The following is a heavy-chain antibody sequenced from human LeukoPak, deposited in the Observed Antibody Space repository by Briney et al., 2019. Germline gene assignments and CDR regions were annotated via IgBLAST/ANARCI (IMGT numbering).Heavy chain of an antibody. CDR3: ARGVTMVRGVIVDWFDP. D-gene: IGHD3-10*01. V-gene: IGHV4-31*03. CDR1: GGSISSGGYY. Sequence: SETLSLTRTVSGGSISSGGYYWSWIRQHPGKGLEWIGYIYYSGSTYYNPSLKSRVTISVDTSKNQFSLKLSSVTAADTAVYYCARGVTMVRGVIVDWFDPWGRGTLVTVSS. CDR2: IYYSGST. J-gene: IGHJ5*02.